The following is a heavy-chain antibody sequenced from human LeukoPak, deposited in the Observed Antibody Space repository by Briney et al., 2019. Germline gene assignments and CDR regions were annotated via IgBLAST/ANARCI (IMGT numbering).Heavy chain of an antibody. CDR2: IKSKTDGGTT. CDR3: TTQGPYDILTGFGYYFDY. Sequence: GGSLRLSCAASGFTFSNAWMSWVRQAPGKGLEWVGRIKSKTDGGTTDYAAPVKGRFTIPRDDSKNTLYLQMNSLKTEDTAVYYCTTQGPYDILTGFGYYFDYWGQGTLVTVSS. J-gene: IGHJ4*02. V-gene: IGHV3-15*01. D-gene: IGHD3-9*01. CDR1: GFTFSNAW.